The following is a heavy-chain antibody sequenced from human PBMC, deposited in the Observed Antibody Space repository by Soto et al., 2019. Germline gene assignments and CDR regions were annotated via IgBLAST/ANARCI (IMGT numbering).Heavy chain of an antibody. D-gene: IGHD2-2*01. CDR2: INHSGST. Sequence: SETLSLTCAVYGGSFSGYYWSWIRQPPGKGLEWIGEINHSGSTNYNPSLKSRVTISVDTSKNQFSLKLSSVTAADTAVYYCARGSSVVPAATPENYYYYYMDVWGKGTTVTVSS. CDR1: GGSFSGYY. J-gene: IGHJ6*03. V-gene: IGHV4-34*01. CDR3: ARGSSVVPAATPENYYYYYMDV.